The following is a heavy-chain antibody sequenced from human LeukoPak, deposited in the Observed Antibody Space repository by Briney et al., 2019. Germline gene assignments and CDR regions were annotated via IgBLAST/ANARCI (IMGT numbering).Heavy chain of an antibody. CDR1: GFTFSSFA. J-gene: IGHJ4*02. CDR3: ARDWVYKIDY. CDR2: ISYDESNK. D-gene: IGHD5-24*01. Sequence: GGSLRLSCAASGFTFSSFAMHWVRQAPGKGLEWVALISYDESNKYFADSVKGRFTISRDNAKNTLILQMNSLRAEDTAVYYCARDWVYKIDYWGRGTLVTVSS. V-gene: IGHV3-30*04.